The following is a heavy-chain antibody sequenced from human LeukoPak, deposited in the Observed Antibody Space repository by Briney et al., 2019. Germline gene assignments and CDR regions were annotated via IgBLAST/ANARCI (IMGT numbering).Heavy chain of an antibody. V-gene: IGHV1-2*02. D-gene: IGHD3-10*01. CDR2: INPNSGGT. CDR1: GYTFTGYY. Sequence: ASVKVSCKASGYTFTGYYMHWVRQAPGQGLEWMGWINPNSGGTNYAQKFQGRVTMTRDTSINTAYMELSRLRSDDTAVYYCARGMVRGVIMEVVYWGQGTLVTVSS. CDR3: ARGMVRGVIMEVVY. J-gene: IGHJ4*02.